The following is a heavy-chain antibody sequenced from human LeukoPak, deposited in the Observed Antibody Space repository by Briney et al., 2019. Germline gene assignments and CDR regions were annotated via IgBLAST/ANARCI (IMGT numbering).Heavy chain of an antibody. D-gene: IGHD6-19*01. Sequence: GGSLRLSCAASGFTFSSYEMNWVRQAPGKGLEWVSYISSSGSTIYYADSVKGRFTISRDNAKNSLYLQMNSLRAEDTAVYYCARDFEQWLVGIWGQGTLVTVSS. CDR3: ARDFEQWLVGI. CDR1: GFTFSSYE. V-gene: IGHV3-48*03. CDR2: ISSSGSTI. J-gene: IGHJ4*02.